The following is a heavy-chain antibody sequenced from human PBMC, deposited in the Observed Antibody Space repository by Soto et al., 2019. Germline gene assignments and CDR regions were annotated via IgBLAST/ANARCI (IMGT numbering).Heavy chain of an antibody. D-gene: IGHD6-19*01. J-gene: IGHJ6*03. CDR1: GGTFSSNT. CDR3: ARLPGYSSDSYSPYYYYYMDV. V-gene: IGHV1-69*02. CDR2: IIPILDMA. Sequence: QVQLVQSGAEVKKPGSSVTVSCKASGGTFSSNTITWVRQAPGHGLEWMGRIIPILDMANYSQKFQGRVTITADKSTSTGYMQLSSLTSEDTATYFCARLPGYSSDSYSPYYYYYMDVWGKGTPVTVSS.